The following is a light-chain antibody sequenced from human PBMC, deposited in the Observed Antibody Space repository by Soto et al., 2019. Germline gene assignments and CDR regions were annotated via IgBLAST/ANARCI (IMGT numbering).Light chain of an antibody. CDR2: DDS. J-gene: IGLJ1*01. Sequence: SYELTQPLSVPWVTGQTTRITCGGNNIGSKSVHWYQQKPGQAPVLVVYDDSDRPSGIPERFSGSKSGNTATLTISRVEVGDDADYFCQVWDPSSEPNDVFGTGTKVTVL. V-gene: IGLV3-21*02. CDR3: QVWDPSSEPNDV. CDR1: NIGSKS.